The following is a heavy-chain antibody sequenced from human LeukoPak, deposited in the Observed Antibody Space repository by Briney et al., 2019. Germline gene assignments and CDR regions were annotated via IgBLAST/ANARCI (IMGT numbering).Heavy chain of an antibody. Sequence: PGGSLRLSCAASGFTFSSYEMNWVRQAPGKGLEWVSYISSSGSTIYYADSVKGRFTISRDNAKNSLYLQMNSLRAEDTAVYYCARDGVVVPAAIFNWFDPWGQGTLVTVSS. CDR2: ISSSGSTI. D-gene: IGHD2-2*01. CDR3: ARDGVVVPAAIFNWFDP. V-gene: IGHV3-48*03. J-gene: IGHJ5*02. CDR1: GFTFSSYE.